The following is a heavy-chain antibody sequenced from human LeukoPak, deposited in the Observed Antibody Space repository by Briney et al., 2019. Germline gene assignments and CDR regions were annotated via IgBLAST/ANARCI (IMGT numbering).Heavy chain of an antibody. J-gene: IGHJ4*02. CDR3: ARASAGLHYDSSGYLFDY. CDR2: IIPIFGTA. V-gene: IGHV1-69*05. Sequence: SVKVSCKASGGTFSSNAISWVRQAPGQGLEWMGGIIPIFGTANYAQKFQGRVTITTDESTSTAYMELSSLRSEDTAVYYCARASAGLHYDSSGYLFDYWGQGTLVTVSS. CDR1: GGTFSSNA. D-gene: IGHD3-22*01.